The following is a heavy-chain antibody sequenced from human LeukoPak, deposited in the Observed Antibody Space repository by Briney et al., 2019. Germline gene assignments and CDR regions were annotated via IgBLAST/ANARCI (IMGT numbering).Heavy chain of an antibody. CDR1: GFTFSSYA. Sequence: GGSLRLSCAASGFTFSSYAMSWVRQAPGKGLEWVSAISGSGGSTYYADSVKGRFTISRDNSKSTLYLQMNSLRAEDTAVYYCAKEVGYYGSGSYNLDYWGQGTLVTVSS. V-gene: IGHV3-23*01. CDR3: AKEVGYYGSGSYNLDY. J-gene: IGHJ4*02. D-gene: IGHD3-10*01. CDR2: ISGSGGST.